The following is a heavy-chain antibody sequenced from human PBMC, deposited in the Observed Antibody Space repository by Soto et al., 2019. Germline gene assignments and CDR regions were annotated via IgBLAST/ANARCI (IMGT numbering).Heavy chain of an antibody. CDR1: GYTFTGYW. CDR2: IYPGDSDT. CDR3: VVQQKLPWVIY. D-gene: IGHD6-13*01. V-gene: IGHV5-51*01. J-gene: IGHJ4*02. Sequence: GESLKISCQGSGYTFTGYWIGWVRQMPGKGLEWMGIIYPGDSDTRYTPSFQGQVTISADKTINTADLQWSSLKASDTAMHYWVVQQKLPWVIYCAQGTLVFVS.